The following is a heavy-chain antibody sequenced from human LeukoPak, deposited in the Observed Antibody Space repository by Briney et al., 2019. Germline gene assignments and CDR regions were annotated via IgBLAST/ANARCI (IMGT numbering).Heavy chain of an antibody. V-gene: IGHV4-4*07. D-gene: IGHD6-13*01. CDR2: IYTSGST. Sequence: SETLSLTCTVSGGSISSYYWSWIRQPAGKGLEWIGGIYTSGSTNYNPSLKSRVTMSVDTSKNQFSLKLSSVTAADTAVYYCARAVYSSSSRWFDPWGQGTLVTVSS. J-gene: IGHJ5*02. CDR1: GGSISSYY. CDR3: ARAVYSSSSRWFDP.